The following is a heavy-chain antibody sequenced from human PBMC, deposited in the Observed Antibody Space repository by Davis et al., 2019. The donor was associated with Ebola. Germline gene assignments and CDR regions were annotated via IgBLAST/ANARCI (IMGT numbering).Heavy chain of an antibody. CDR2: IYSGGST. Sequence: GESLKISCAASGFTVSSNYMSWVRQAPGKGLEWVSVIYSGGSTYYADSVKGRFTISRDNSKNTLYLQMNSLRAEDTAVYYCARVGDCSSTSCYRDDAFDIWGQGTMVTVSS. J-gene: IGHJ3*02. D-gene: IGHD2-2*01. CDR3: ARVGDCSSTSCYRDDAFDI. V-gene: IGHV3-53*05. CDR1: GFTVSSNY.